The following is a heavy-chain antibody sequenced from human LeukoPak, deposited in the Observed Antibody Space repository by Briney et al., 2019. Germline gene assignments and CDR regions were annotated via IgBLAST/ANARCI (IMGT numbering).Heavy chain of an antibody. D-gene: IGHD7-27*01. CDR2: IKQDGSEK. CDR1: GFTFSVHW. V-gene: IGHV3-7*04. Sequence: GGSLTLFCAASGFTFSVHWMLWLRQAPGEGRVWVGNIKQDGSEKNYVDSVKGRFTISRDNAKNSLYLQMNSLRAEDTAVYYCARGWNWGLDCWGQGTLVTVSS. J-gene: IGHJ4*02. CDR3: ARGWNWGLDC.